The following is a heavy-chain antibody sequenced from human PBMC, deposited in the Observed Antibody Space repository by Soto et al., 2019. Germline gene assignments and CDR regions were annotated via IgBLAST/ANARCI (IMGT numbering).Heavy chain of an antibody. CDR3: ASLGYCSSTSCYPLPCGAFDI. V-gene: IGHV4-31*03. J-gene: IGHJ3*02. Sequence: PSETLSLTCTVSGGSISSGGYYWSWIRQHPGKGLEWIGYIYYSGSTYYNPSLKSRVTISVDTSKNQFSLKLSSVTAADTAVYYCASLGYCSSTSCYPLPCGAFDIWGQGTMVTVSS. D-gene: IGHD2-2*01. CDR2: IYYSGST. CDR1: GGSISSGGYY.